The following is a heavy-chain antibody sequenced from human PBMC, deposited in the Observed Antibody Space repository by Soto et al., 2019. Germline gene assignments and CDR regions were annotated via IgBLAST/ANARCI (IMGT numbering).Heavy chain of an antibody. CDR2: VCYTGTT. Sequence: ETLSLTCKVSGAFVTSASYCWSWIRLPPGRELEFIAHVCYTGTTRYNASLQSRVSISIDTSKNQFSLRLTSVTPAHTALYFCARMRSGEAPHWLDPWGQGTLVTVSS. CDR1: GAFVTSASYC. CDR3: ARMRSGEAPHWLDP. J-gene: IGHJ5*02. D-gene: IGHD1-1*01. V-gene: IGHV4-61*01.